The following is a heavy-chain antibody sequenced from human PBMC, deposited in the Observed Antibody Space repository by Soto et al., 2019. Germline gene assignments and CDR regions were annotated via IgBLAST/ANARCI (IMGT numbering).Heavy chain of an antibody. V-gene: IGHV3-30*18. Sequence: ESGGGVVQPGRSLRLSCAASGSSLINYDMHWVRQAPGKGLEWVAVMSYDGSRQYYADSVRGRFSVSRDISKSALYLQMSSLRIEDTGIFYFAKGAWYGSSSSSDSWGQGTQVTVSS. J-gene: IGHJ4*02. CDR2: MSYDGSRQ. D-gene: IGHD6-6*01. CDR1: GSSLINYD. CDR3: AKGAWYGSSSSSDS.